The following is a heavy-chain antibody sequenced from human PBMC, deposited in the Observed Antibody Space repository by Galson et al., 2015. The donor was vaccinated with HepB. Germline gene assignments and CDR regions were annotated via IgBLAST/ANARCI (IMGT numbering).Heavy chain of an antibody. CDR1: RDIFNSYA. CDR3: ASTGYYYDNAAYAY. CDR2: ITAMFHTT. V-gene: IGHV1-69*13. D-gene: IGHD3-22*01. J-gene: IGHJ4*02. Sequence: SVKVSCKASRDIFNSYAVGWVRQAPGQGLEWMGGITAMFHTTIYAQDLQGRVTITADESTSTVYMELSSLRSEDTAVYYCASTGYYYDNAAYAYWGQGTLVTVSS.